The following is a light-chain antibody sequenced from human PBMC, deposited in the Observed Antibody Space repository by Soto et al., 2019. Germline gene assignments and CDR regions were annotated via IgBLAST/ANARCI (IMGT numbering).Light chain of an antibody. CDR2: GAS. Sequence: EMVFTQSPGTLSLSPGERATLSCRASQSVSSSYLAWYQQKPGQAPRLLIYGASSRATGIPNRFCGSGSGTVFTFTITILEPEDCAVYYCQAYGSSPWWFGRGTKVESK. V-gene: IGKV3-20*01. CDR1: QSVSSSY. J-gene: IGKJ1*01. CDR3: QAYGSSPWW.